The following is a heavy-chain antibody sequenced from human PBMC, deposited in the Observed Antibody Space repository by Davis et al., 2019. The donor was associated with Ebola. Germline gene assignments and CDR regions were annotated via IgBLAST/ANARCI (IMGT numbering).Heavy chain of an antibody. CDR3: AREAYYYDSSGYNKGAFDI. J-gene: IGHJ3*02. D-gene: IGHD3-22*01. Sequence: MPGGSLRLSCTVSGGSISSGGYYWSWIRQHPGKGLEWIGYIYYSGSTYYNPSLKSRVTISVDTSKNQFSLKLSSVTAADTAVYYCAREAYYYDSSGYNKGAFDIWGQGTMVTVSS. CDR2: IYYSGST. CDR1: GGSISSGGYY. V-gene: IGHV4-61*08.